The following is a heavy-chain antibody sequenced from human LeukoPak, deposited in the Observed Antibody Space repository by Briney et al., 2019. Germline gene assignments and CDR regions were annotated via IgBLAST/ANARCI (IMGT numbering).Heavy chain of an antibody. J-gene: IGHJ6*03. CDR3: ASPRRSYYYMDV. CDR2: IYYSGST. V-gene: IGHV4-39*07. Sequence: PSETLSLTCTVSGGSISSSSYYWVWIRQPPGKGLEWIGSIYYSGSTYYNPSLKSRVTISVDTSKNQFSLKLSSVTAADTAVYYCASPRRSYYYMDVWGKGTTVTVSS. CDR1: GGSISSSSYY.